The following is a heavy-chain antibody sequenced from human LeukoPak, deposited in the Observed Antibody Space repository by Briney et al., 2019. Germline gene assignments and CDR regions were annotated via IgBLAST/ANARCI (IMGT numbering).Heavy chain of an antibody. CDR1: GFTFSGYE. CDR3: AKERYSSSWSPFDY. CDR2: ISSSGSTI. V-gene: IGHV3-48*03. D-gene: IGHD6-13*01. J-gene: IGHJ4*02. Sequence: GGSLRLSCAASGFTFSGYEMNWVRQAPGKGLEWVSYISSSGSTIYYADSVKGRFTISRDNSKNTLYLQMNSLRAEDTAVYYCAKERYSSSWSPFDYWGQGTLVTVSS.